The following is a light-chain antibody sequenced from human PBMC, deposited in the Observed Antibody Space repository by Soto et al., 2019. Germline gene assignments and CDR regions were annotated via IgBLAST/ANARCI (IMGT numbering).Light chain of an antibody. J-gene: IGKJ2*01. CDR1: QSVSSRH. V-gene: IGKV3-20*01. Sequence: EIVLTQSPGTLSLSPGERATLSCRASQSVSSRHLAWYQQKPGQAPRLLICDASSRATGIPDRFSGSVSGTDFTLTISRLEPEDFAVYYCQQYGSSPLTFLQGTKLEIK. CDR2: DAS. CDR3: QQYGSSPLT.